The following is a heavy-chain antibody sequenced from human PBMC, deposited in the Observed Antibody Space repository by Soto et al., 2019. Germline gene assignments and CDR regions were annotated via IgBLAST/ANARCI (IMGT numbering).Heavy chain of an antibody. V-gene: IGHV1-46*01. Sequence: ASVKVSGKASGYTFTSYYMHWVRQAPGQGLEWMRIINPSGGSTSYAQKFQGRVTMTRDTSTSTVYMELSSLRSEDTAVYYCARDRQNYDFWFEPSVYYGMDVWGQGTTVTVSS. CDR1: GYTFTSYY. CDR2: INPSGGST. D-gene: IGHD3-3*01. J-gene: IGHJ6*02. CDR3: ARDRQNYDFWFEPSVYYGMDV.